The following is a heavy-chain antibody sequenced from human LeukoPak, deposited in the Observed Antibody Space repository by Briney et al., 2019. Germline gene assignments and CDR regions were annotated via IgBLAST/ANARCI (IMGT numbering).Heavy chain of an antibody. Sequence: SETLSLTCIVSGGSISSSSHYWGWIRQSPGKGLEWIGSIYYSGTTHNNPTLKSRVTISVDTSKNQFSLKLNSVTAADTAVYYCARGGSSGWYGYWGQGTLVTVSS. CDR2: IYYSGTT. J-gene: IGHJ4*02. V-gene: IGHV4-39*07. D-gene: IGHD6-19*01. CDR1: GGSISSSSHY. CDR3: ARGGSSGWYGY.